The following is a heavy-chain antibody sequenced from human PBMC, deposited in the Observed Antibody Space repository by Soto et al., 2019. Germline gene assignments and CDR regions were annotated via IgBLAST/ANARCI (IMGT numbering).Heavy chain of an antibody. CDR2: IWYDGSNK. D-gene: IGHD2-15*01. CDR3: ARDSTPFVVAATSAEYFQH. J-gene: IGHJ1*01. V-gene: IGHV3-33*01. Sequence: VAVIWYDGSNKYYADSVKGRFTISRDNSKNTLYLQMNSLRAEDTAVYYCARDSTPFVVAATSAEYFQHWGQGTLVTVSS.